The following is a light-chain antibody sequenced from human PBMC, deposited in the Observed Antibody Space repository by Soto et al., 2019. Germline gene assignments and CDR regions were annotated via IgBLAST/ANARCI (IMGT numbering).Light chain of an antibody. CDR1: QSVSSY. Sequence: EIVVTQSPATPSLPPGERATLACRASQSVSSYLAWYQQTPGQAPLLLIHDVSNRATGIPARFSGSGSGTDFTLTISSLEPEVFAIYSCQQRGNWPPVTFGGGTKVYIK. J-gene: IGKJ4*01. CDR2: DVS. V-gene: IGKV3-11*01. CDR3: QQRGNWPPVT.